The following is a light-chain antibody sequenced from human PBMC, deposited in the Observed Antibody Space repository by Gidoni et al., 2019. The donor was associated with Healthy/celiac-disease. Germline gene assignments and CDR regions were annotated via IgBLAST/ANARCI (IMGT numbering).Light chain of an antibody. CDR2: WAS. CDR1: QSVLYSSNNKNY. Sequence: IVMTQSPASLAVSLGERATINCKSSQSVLYSSNNKNYLAWYQQKPGQPPKLLIYWASTRESGAPDRFSGSGSGTDFTLTISSLQAEDVAVYYCQQYYSTPQTFGQGTKLEIK. V-gene: IGKV4-1*01. J-gene: IGKJ2*01. CDR3: QQYYSTPQT.